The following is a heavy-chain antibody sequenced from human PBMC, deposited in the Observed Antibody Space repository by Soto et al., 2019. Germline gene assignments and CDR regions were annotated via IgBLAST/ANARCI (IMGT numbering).Heavy chain of an antibody. J-gene: IGHJ4*02. D-gene: IGHD3-3*01. CDR1: GFTFSSYS. V-gene: IGHV3-48*01. CDR2: ISSSSSTI. CDR3: ARDHYDFWSGYYRNFDY. Sequence: PGGSLRLSCAASGFTFSSYSMNWVRQAPGKGLEWVSYISSSSSTIYYADSVKGRFTISRDNAKNSLYLQMNSLRAEDTAVYYCARDHYDFWSGYYRNFDYWGQGT.